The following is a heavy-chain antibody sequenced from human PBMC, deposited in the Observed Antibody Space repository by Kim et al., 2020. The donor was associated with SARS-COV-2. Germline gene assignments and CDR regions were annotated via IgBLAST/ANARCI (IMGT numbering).Heavy chain of an antibody. J-gene: IGHJ4*02. CDR3: ARDPRDILTGYPTIFHFDY. V-gene: IGHV3-11*06. Sequence: GRFTNSRDNAKNSLYLQMNSLRAEDTAVYYCARDPRDILTGYPTIFHFDYWGQGTLVTVSS. D-gene: IGHD3-9*01.